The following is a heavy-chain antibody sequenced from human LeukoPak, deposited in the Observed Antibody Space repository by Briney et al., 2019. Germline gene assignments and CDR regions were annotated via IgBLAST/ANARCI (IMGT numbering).Heavy chain of an antibody. CDR3: ARGAPGYCSSTSCYPVSWFDP. D-gene: IGHD2-2*01. CDR1: GFTVSSNY. V-gene: IGHV3-53*01. J-gene: IGHJ5*02. Sequence: RGSLRLSCAASGFTVSSNYMSWVRQAPGKGLEWVSVIYSGDSTYYADSVKGRFTISRDNSKNTLYLQMNSLRAEDTAVYYCARGAPGYCSSTSCYPVSWFDPWGQGTLVTVSS. CDR2: IYSGDST.